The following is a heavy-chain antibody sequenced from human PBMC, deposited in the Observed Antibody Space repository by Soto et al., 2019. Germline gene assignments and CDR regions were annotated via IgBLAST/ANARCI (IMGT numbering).Heavy chain of an antibody. CDR1: GGSISSYY. V-gene: IGHV4-59*01. CDR2: IYYSGST. D-gene: IGHD3-10*01. CDR3: ARGYYYGSGSYLAPDY. Sequence: TLSLTCTVSGGSISSYYWSWIRQPPGKGLEWIGYIYYSGSTNYNPSLKSRVTISVDTSKNQFSLKLSSVTAADTAVYYCARGYYYGSGSYLAPDYWGQGTLVTVSS. J-gene: IGHJ4*02.